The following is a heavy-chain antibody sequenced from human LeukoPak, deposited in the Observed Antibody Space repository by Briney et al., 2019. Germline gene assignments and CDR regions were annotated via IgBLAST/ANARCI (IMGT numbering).Heavy chain of an antibody. CDR2: ISDSDSGT. CDR1: GFTFRSYA. CDR3: AKGYGYSSSWTSNYYFYGLDV. D-gene: IGHD6-13*01. Sequence: GGSLRLSCAASGFTFRSYAMSWVRQAPGKGLEWVSAISDSDSGTYYADSVKGRFTISRDNSENTLYLQMNSLRAEDTAVYYCAKGYGYSSSWTSNYYFYGLDVWGQGTTVTVSS. J-gene: IGHJ6*01. V-gene: IGHV3-23*01.